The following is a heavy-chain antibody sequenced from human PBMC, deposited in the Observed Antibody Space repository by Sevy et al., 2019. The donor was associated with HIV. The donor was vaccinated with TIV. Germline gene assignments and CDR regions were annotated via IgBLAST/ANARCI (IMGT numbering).Heavy chain of an antibody. CDR2: IDPRAGNA. J-gene: IGHJ4*02. CDR1: GDTFTNNY. Sequence: ASVKVSCKASGDTFTNNYMHWVRQAPGQGLEWMGIIDPRAGNASYAQRFQGRVTMTRDTSTSTLYMDLNSLRSEDTAVYYCVRADPAQHFDSWGQGTLVTVSS. V-gene: IGHV1-46*01. CDR3: VRADPAQHFDS.